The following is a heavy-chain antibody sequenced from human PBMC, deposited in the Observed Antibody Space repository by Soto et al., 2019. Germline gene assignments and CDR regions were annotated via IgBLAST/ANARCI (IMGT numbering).Heavy chain of an antibody. CDR1: GFTFSSYA. CDR3: AKETIAVDATGG. D-gene: IGHD6-19*01. Sequence: EVQLLESGGGLVQPGGSLRLSCAASGFTFSSYAMSWVRQAPGKGLEWVSAISGSGGSTYYADSVKGRFTISRDNSKNTLYLRMNSLRAEDTGVYYCAKETIAVDATGGWGQGTLVTVSS. J-gene: IGHJ4*02. V-gene: IGHV3-23*01. CDR2: ISGSGGST.